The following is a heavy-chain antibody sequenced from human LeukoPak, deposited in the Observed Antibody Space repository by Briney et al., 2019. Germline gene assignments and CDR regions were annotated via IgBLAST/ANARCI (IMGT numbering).Heavy chain of an antibody. J-gene: IGHJ4*02. V-gene: IGHV4-34*01. Sequence: SESLSLTCAVYGGSFSGYYWSWIRQPPGKGLEWIGEINHSGSTNYNPSLKSRVTISVDTSKNQFSLKLSSVTAADTAMYYCARVSAASGYGLFDYWGQGTLVTVSS. CDR3: ARVSAASGYGLFDY. CDR2: INHSGST. CDR1: GGSFSGYY. D-gene: IGHD5-12*01.